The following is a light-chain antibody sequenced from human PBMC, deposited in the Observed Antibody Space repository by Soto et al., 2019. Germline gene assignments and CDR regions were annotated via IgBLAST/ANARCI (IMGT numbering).Light chain of an antibody. CDR3: QQYNSYQIT. J-gene: IGKJ4*01. CDR2: KTS. Sequence: DIPMTQSPSTLSATVGDRVTITCRASQSISDWLAWYQQKPGKAPKLLIYKTSFLQSGVPSRFSGSGSGTEFTLTISSLQPDDFATYYCQQYNSYQITFGGGTKVEIK. CDR1: QSISDW. V-gene: IGKV1-5*03.